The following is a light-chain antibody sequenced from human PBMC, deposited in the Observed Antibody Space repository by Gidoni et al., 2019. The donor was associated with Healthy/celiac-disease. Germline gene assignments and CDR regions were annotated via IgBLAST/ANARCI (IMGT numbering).Light chain of an antibody. Sequence: DIHLPHSPSSLSASAGDRVTISCRASQGISNHLAWYQQKPGKVPKLLIYAASTLQPGIPARFSGSGSGTEFTLTISSLQSEDVAAYYCQKYSSAPRTFGQXTKVEIK. CDR3: QKYSSAPRT. V-gene: IGKV1-27*01. J-gene: IGKJ1*01. CDR1: QGISNH. CDR2: AAS.